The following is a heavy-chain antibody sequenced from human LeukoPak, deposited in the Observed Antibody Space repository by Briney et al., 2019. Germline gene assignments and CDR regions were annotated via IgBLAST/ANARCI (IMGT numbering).Heavy chain of an antibody. Sequence: TSETLSLTCTVSGGSISSSSYYWGWIRQPPGKGLEWIGSIYYSGSTYYNPSLKSRVTISVDTSKNQFSLKLSSVTAADTAVYYCARELNVVVVAAVFDPWGQGTLVTVSS. CDR3: ARELNVVVVAAVFDP. J-gene: IGHJ5*02. CDR2: IYYSGST. V-gene: IGHV4-39*07. CDR1: GGSISSSSYY. D-gene: IGHD2-15*01.